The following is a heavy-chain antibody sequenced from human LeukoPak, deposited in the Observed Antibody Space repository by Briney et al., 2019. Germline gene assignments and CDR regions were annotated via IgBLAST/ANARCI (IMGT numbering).Heavy chain of an antibody. CDR3: ARLRGGGNTRAFDY. D-gene: IGHD4-23*01. CDR2: IYTSGST. V-gene: IGHV4-4*09. CDR1: GGSISSYY. Sequence: SETLSLTCTVSGGSISSYYWSWIRQPPGKGLEWIGYIYTSGSTNYNPSLKSRVTISVDTSKNQFSLKLSSVSAADTAVYYCARLRGGGNTRAFDYWGQGTLVTVSS. J-gene: IGHJ4*02.